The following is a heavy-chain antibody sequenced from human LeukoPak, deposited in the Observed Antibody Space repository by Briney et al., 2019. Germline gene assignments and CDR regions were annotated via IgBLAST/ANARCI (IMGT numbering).Heavy chain of an antibody. D-gene: IGHD1-26*01. CDR3: ARQEVTAKRLMGAIPGPLDY. J-gene: IGHJ4*02. CDR2: LSYRGST. Sequence: SETLSLTCTVSGGSISSSSYFWGWVRQPPGKGLEWIGSLSYRGSTYYNPSLQSRVTISVDTSKNQFSLKLSSVTAADTAVYYCARQEVTAKRLMGAIPGPLDYWGQGTLVTVSS. V-gene: IGHV4-39*01. CDR1: GGSISSSSYF.